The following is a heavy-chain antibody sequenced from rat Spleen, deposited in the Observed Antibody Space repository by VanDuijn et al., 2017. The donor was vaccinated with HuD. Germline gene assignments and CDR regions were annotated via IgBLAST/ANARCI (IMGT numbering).Heavy chain of an antibody. CDR2: ISYSGSI. J-gene: IGHJ2*01. V-gene: IGHV3-3*01. Sequence: EVQLQESGPGLVKPSQSLSLTCSVTGHSITSSYRWNWIRKFPGNKMEWMGYISYSGSINYNPSLKSRISITRDTSKNQFFLLVNSVTTEDTATYYCARSTYNNYFDYWGQGVMVTVSS. CDR1: GHSITSSYR. CDR3: ARSTYNNYFDY. D-gene: IGHD1-10*01.